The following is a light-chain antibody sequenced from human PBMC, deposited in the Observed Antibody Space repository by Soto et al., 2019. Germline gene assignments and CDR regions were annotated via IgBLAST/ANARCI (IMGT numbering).Light chain of an antibody. CDR1: SSDVGGYNY. CDR3: SSYTSSSTLVV. Sequence: QSALTQPASVSGSPGQSITISCTGTSSDVGGYNYVSWYQQHPGKAPKLMIYDVSNRPSGVSNRFSGSKSGNTASLNISGLQAEDEDDYYCSSYTSSSTLVVFGGGTKLTVL. CDR2: DVS. J-gene: IGLJ2*01. V-gene: IGLV2-14*01.